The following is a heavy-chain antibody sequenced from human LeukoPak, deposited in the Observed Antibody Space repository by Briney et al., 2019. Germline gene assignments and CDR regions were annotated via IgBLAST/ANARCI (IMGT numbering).Heavy chain of an antibody. CDR1: GYTFSNFG. CDR3: ARVIVAGALM. J-gene: IGHJ4*02. D-gene: IGHD1-26*01. CDR2: ISAYSGNT. V-gene: IGHV1-18*04. Sequence: ASVNVSCKASGYTFSNFGITWVRQAPGQGLEWMGWISAYSGNTNYAQKPHGRVTMTTDTSTSTAYMELRSLRSDDTAVYYCARVIVAGALMWGQGTLVTVSS.